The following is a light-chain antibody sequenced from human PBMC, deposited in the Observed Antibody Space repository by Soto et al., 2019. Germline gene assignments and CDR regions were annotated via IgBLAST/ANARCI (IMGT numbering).Light chain of an antibody. V-gene: IGLV2-8*01. CDR2: EVS. J-gene: IGLJ1*01. CDR1: SSDVGGYNY. Sequence: QSVLTQPPSASGSPGQSVTISCTGTSSDVGGYNYVSWYQQHPGKAPKLMIYEVSKRPSGVPDRFSGSKSGNTASLTVSVLQAEDAADYYCSSRTVFGTGTNVTVL. CDR3: SSRTV.